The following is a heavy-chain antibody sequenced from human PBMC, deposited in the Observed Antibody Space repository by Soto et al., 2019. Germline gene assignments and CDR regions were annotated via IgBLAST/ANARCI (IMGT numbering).Heavy chain of an antibody. D-gene: IGHD4-17*01. CDR3: ARTMTTLSRYFDL. J-gene: IGHJ4*02. CDR2: IYYSGGT. V-gene: IGHV4-59*01. Sequence: SETLSLTCTVSGGSISSYYWSWIRQPPGGGLEWIGYIYYSGGTNYNPSLKSRVTISVDTSKNQFSLKLSSVTAADTAVYYCARTMTTLSRYFDLWGQGTLVTVSS. CDR1: GGSISSYY.